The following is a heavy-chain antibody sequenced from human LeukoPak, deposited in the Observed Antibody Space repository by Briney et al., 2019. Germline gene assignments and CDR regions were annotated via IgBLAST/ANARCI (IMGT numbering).Heavy chain of an antibody. CDR3: ARGLRGVIQLPADY. D-gene: IGHD3-10*01. CDR1: GFTFSSYS. V-gene: IGHV3-21*01. CDR2: ISSSSSYI. J-gene: IGHJ4*02. Sequence: GGSLRLSCAASGFTFSSYSMNWVRQAPGKGLEWVSSISSSSSYIYYADSVKGRFTISRDNAKNSLCLQMNSLRAEDTAVYYCARGLRGVIQLPADYWGQGTLVTVSS.